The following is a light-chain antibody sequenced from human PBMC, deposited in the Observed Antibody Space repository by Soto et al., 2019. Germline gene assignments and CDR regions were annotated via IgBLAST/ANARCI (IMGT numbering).Light chain of an antibody. CDR1: QSISNH. CDR2: DAS. J-gene: IGKJ5*01. Sequence: DIQMTQSPSSLSASVRDRVTITCRASQSISNHLNWYQQKPGKAPKLLIYDASNLETGVPSRFSGSGSGTDFTVTISSLQPEDFATYSCQQYYNLPITFGQGTRLEIK. V-gene: IGKV1-33*01. CDR3: QQYYNLPIT.